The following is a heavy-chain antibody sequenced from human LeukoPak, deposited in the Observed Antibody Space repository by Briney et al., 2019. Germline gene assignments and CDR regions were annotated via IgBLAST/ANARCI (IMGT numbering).Heavy chain of an antibody. V-gene: IGHV4-4*02. CDR3: ARSGTGTSAWGFDI. CDR2: IYHSGST. CDR1: GGSISSSNW. D-gene: IGHD3-10*01. Sequence: PSGTLSLTCAVSGGSISSSNWWSWVRQPAGRGLEWIGEIYHSGSTNYSPSLKSRATISVDKSKNQFSLKLTSVTAADTAVYYCARSGTGTSAWGFDIWGLGTMVTVSS. J-gene: IGHJ3*02.